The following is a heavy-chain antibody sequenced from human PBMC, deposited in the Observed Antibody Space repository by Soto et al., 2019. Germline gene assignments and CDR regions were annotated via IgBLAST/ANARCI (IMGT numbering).Heavy chain of an antibody. J-gene: IGHJ4*02. CDR3: AHIVVAGLGYYFDY. CDR2: IYWDDDK. D-gene: IGHD6-19*01. CDR1: GFSLSSTRMA. V-gene: IGHV2-5*02. Sequence: QITLKESGPTLVTPTQTLTLTCTFSGFSLSSTRMAVGWIRQPPGKALEWLALIYWDDDKRYSPFLKSRLTITKDTSKNLVVLTMSNIDPVDTARYYCAHIVVAGLGYYFDYWGQGTLVTVSS.